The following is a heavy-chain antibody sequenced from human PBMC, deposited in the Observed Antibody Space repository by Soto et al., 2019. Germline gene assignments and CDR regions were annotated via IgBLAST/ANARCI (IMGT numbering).Heavy chain of an antibody. J-gene: IGHJ3*02. CDR1: GFTFSDYY. CDR2: ISSSGSTI. CDR3: ARAKRVAHAFDI. Sequence: PGGSLRLSCAASGFTFSDYYMSWIRQAPGKGLEWVSYISSSGSTIYYADSVKGRFTISRDNAKNSLYLQMNSLRAEDTAVYHCARAKRVAHAFDIWGQGTMVTVSS. D-gene: IGHD2-15*01. V-gene: IGHV3-11*01.